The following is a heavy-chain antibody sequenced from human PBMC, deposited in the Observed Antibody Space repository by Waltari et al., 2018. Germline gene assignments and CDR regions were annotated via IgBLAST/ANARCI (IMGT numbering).Heavy chain of an antibody. J-gene: IGHJ5*02. Sequence: QLQLQESGPGLVKPSETLSLTCTVSGGSISSSSYYWGWIRQPPGKGLEWLGSIYYSGITYYNPSLKSRVTISVDTSKNQFSLKLSSVTAADTAVYYCARPETYYDFWSGYEGWFDPWGQGTLVTVSS. CDR1: GGSISSSSYY. V-gene: IGHV4-39*01. D-gene: IGHD3-3*01. CDR3: ARPETYYDFWSGYEGWFDP. CDR2: IYYSGIT.